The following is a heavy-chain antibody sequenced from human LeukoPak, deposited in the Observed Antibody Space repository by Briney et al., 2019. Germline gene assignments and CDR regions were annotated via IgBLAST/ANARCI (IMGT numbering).Heavy chain of an antibody. J-gene: IGHJ6*02. V-gene: IGHV4-30-4*01. CDR2: IYYSGST. D-gene: IGHD4-23*01. CDR3: ARGSRYGGNSPYYGMDV. Sequence: SETLSLTCTVSGGSISSGDYYWRWIRQPPGKGLEWIGYIYYSGSTYYNPSLKSRVTISVDTSKNQFSLKLSSVTAADTAVYYCARGSRYGGNSPYYGMDVWGQGTTVTVSS. CDR1: GGSISSGDYY.